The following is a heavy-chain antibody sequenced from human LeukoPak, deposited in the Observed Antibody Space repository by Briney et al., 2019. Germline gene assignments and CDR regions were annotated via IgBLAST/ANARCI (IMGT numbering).Heavy chain of an antibody. CDR1: GFTFSSYA. J-gene: IGHJ4*02. V-gene: IGHV3-23*01. Sequence: GASLRLSCAASGFTFSSYAMSWVRQAPGKGLEWVSAISGSGGSTYYADSVKDRFTISRDNSKNTLYLQMNSLRAEDTAVYYCAKTYYYDSGGYYPLDYWGQGTLVTVSS. D-gene: IGHD3-22*01. CDR2: ISGSGGST. CDR3: AKTYYYDSGGYYPLDY.